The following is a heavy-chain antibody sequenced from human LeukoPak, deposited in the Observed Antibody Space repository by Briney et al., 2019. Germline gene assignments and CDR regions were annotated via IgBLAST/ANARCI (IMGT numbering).Heavy chain of an antibody. D-gene: IGHD3-10*01. J-gene: IGHJ4*02. CDR3: ARGYGSGSYYIY. Sequence: PGGSLRLSSAASGFTFSSYSMNWVRQAPGKGLEWVSSISSSSSYIYYADSVKGRFTISRDNAKNSLYLQMNSLRAEDTAVYYCARGYGSGSYYIYWGQGTLVTVSS. V-gene: IGHV3-21*01. CDR1: GFTFSSYS. CDR2: ISSSSSYI.